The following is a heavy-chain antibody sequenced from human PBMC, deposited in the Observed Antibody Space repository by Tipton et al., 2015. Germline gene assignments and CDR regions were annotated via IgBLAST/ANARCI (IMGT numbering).Heavy chain of an antibody. V-gene: IGHV3-11*04. CDR3: ANSHSGYYDSRGRPYYFGS. D-gene: IGHD3-22*01. Sequence: SLRLSCAASGITFTDFYMSWIRQAPGKGLEWISSITGTGRTIYYAASVKGRFTISRDNSKNALYLQMNSLRPGDTAVYYCANSHSGYYDSRGRPYYFGSWGQGTLVSVSS. CDR1: GITFTDFY. J-gene: IGHJ4*02. CDR2: ITGTGRTI.